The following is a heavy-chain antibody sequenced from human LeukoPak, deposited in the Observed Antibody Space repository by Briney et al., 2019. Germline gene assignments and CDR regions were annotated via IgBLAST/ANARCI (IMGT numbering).Heavy chain of an antibody. J-gene: IGHJ5*02. Sequence: AGGSLRLSCAASRFTFGSYWMHWVRQAPGKGLVWVSRVSYDGGDPSYADSVKGRFTISRDNAKNTLYLQMNSLTAEDTAVYYCARGYSSRLYNWLDPWGQGTLVTVSS. V-gene: IGHV3-74*01. CDR3: ARGYSSRLYNWLDP. CDR1: RFTFGSYW. D-gene: IGHD6-13*01. CDR2: VSYDGGDP.